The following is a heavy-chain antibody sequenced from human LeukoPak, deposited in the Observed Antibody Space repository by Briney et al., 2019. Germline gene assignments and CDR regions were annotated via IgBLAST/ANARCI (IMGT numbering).Heavy chain of an antibody. Sequence: GGSLRLSCAASGFTVSSNYMGWVRQAPGKGLEWVSSISSSSSYIYYADSVKGRFTISRDNAKNSLYLQMNSLRAEDTAVYYCARDPHGSYDYFDYWGQGTLVTVSS. CDR2: ISSSSSYI. J-gene: IGHJ4*02. D-gene: IGHD1-26*01. CDR3: ARDPHGSYDYFDY. V-gene: IGHV3-21*01. CDR1: GFTVSSNY.